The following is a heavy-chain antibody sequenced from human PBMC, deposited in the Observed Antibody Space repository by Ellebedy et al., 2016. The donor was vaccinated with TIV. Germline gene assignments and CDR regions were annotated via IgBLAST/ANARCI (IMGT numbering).Heavy chain of an antibody. Sequence: ASVKVSCXASGYTFTRYGISWVRQAPGQGLEWMGWISAYNGNMNYAQQLQGIVTLTTDTSTSTVYMELRSLRSDDTAVYYCARIASTTVTTHFDYWGQGTLVTVSS. CDR1: GYTFTRYG. V-gene: IGHV1-18*01. J-gene: IGHJ4*02. CDR2: ISAYNGNM. CDR3: ARIASTTVTTHFDY. D-gene: IGHD4-17*01.